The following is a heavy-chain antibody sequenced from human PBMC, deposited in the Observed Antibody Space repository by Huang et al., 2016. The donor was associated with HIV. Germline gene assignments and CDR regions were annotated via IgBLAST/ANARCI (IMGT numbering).Heavy chain of an antibody. CDR3: ARDRDFYDSSGYWGFNYFDY. CDR2: INPSDGST. Sequence: QVQLVQSGAEVKKPGASVKVSCKASGYAFTSYYMHWVRQAPGQGLEWMGRINPSDGSTSYAQKVQGRGTTTRDTSTNTVLMELSSLRSEDTAVYYCARDRDFYDSSGYWGFNYFDYWGQGTLVTVSS. V-gene: IGHV1-46*01. J-gene: IGHJ4*02. D-gene: IGHD3-22*01. CDR1: GYAFTSYY.